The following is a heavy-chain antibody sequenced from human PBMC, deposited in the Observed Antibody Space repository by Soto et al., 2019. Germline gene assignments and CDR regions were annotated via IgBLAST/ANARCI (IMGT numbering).Heavy chain of an antibody. CDR3: AREGGDHDRSGYYDDAFDI. CDR1: GYTFTSYG. CDR2: ISAYNGNT. D-gene: IGHD3-22*01. Sequence: QVQLVQSGAEVKKPGASVKVSCKASGYTFTSYGITWVRQAPGQGLEWMGWISAYNGNTNYAQKLQGRVTMTTDTSTSTAYMELRSLRSDDTAVYYCAREGGDHDRSGYYDDAFDIWGQGTMVTVSS. J-gene: IGHJ3*02. V-gene: IGHV1-18*01.